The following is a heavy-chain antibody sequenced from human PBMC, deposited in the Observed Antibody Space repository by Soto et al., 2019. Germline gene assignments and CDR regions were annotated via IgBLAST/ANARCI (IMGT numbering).Heavy chain of an antibody. CDR1: GGSISSYY. Sequence: SETLSLTCTVSGGSISSYYWSWIRQPPGKGLEWIGYIYYSGSTNYNPSLKSRVTISVDTSKNQFSLKLSTVTAADTAVYYCARTKSNEVGATWWFDPWGQGTLVTVSS. CDR2: IYYSGST. J-gene: IGHJ5*02. CDR3: ARTKSNEVGATWWFDP. D-gene: IGHD1-26*01. V-gene: IGHV4-59*01.